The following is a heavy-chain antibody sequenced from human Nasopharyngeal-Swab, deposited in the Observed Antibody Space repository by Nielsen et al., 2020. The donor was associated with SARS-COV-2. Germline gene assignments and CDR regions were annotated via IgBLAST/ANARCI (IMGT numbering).Heavy chain of an antibody. D-gene: IGHD6-13*01. J-gene: IGHJ4*02. CDR1: GVSFSGYY. CDR2: INHSGST. CDR3: ARWGNSSSCYYFDY. Sequence: SETLSLTCAVYGVSFSGYYWSWIRQPPGKGLEWIGEINHSGSTNYNPSLKSRVTISVDTSKNQFSLKLSSVTAADTAVYYCARWGNSSSCYYFDYWGQGTLVTVSS. V-gene: IGHV4-34*01.